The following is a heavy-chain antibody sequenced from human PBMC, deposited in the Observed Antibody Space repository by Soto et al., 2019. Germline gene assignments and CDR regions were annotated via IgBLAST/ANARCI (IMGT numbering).Heavy chain of an antibody. CDR1: GFTFSGSA. J-gene: IGHJ6*02. CDR2: IRSKANSYAT. D-gene: IGHD2-2*01. CDR3: TTLKDIVVVPAAIYRGPNRRVDV. V-gene: IGHV3-73*02. Sequence: EVQLVESGGGLVQPGGSLKLSCAASGFTFSGSAMHWVRQASGKGLEWVGRIRSKANSYATAYAASVKGRFTISRDDSKNTAYLQMNSLKTEDTAVYYCTTLKDIVVVPAAIYRGPNRRVDVWGQGTTVTVSS.